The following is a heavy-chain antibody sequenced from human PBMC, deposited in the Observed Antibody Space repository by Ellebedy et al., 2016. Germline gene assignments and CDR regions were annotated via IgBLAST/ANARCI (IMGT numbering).Heavy chain of an antibody. CDR1: GGTFSSYA. J-gene: IGHJ4*02. CDR3: ASNEVLAGGSYYSLGY. V-gene: IGHV1-69*06. D-gene: IGHD1-26*01. Sequence: SVKVSXKASGGTFSSYAISWVRQAPGQGLEWMGGIIPIFGTANYAQKFQGRVTITADKSTSTAYMELSSLRSEDTAVYYCASNEVLAGGSYYSLGYWGQGTLVTVSS. CDR2: IIPIFGTA.